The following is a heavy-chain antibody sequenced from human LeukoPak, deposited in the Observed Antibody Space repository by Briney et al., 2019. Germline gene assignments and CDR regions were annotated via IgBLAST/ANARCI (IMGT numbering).Heavy chain of an antibody. CDR2: IHSNGGT. V-gene: IGHV4-59*08. Sequence: TRTLRRSVEERRVSKECWCWIRPPPGKKLEWIGYIHSNGGTNYNPSLKNRVTMSVDTSKNQFSLKLNSVTAADTAVYYCARHVSGIYGSRGDLDHWGQGTLVTVSS. CDR3: ARHVSGIYGSRGDLDH. CDR1: ERRVSKEC. J-gene: IGHJ4*02. D-gene: IGHD3-10*01.